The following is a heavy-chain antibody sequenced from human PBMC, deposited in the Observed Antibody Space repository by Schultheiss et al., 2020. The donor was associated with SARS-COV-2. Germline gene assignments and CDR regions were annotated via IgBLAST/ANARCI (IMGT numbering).Heavy chain of an antibody. J-gene: IGHJ5*02. Sequence: GGSLRLSCAASGFTFSSYEMNWVRQAPGKGLEWVSYISSSSSYIYYAESVKGRFTTSRDNTKNSLYLQMNSLEAEDTAVYYCARDRGSGAGNWFDPWGQGTLVTVSS. CDR2: ISSSSSYI. CDR3: ARDRGSGAGNWFDP. CDR1: GFTFSSYE. D-gene: IGHD3-10*01. V-gene: IGHV3-21*05.